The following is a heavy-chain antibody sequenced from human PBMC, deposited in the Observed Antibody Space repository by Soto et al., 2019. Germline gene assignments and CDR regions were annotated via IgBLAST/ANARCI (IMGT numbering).Heavy chain of an antibody. Sequence: QVQLVQSGAEVKKPGSSVKVSCKASGGTFSSYTISWVRQAPGQGLEWMGRIIPILGIANYAQKFQGRVKITADKSTSTAYMELSSLRSEDTAVYYCARCSSSSWYEGNYGMDVWGQGTTVTVSS. CDR2: IIPILGIA. CDR1: GGTFSSYT. CDR3: ARCSSSSWYEGNYGMDV. V-gene: IGHV1-69*02. J-gene: IGHJ6*02. D-gene: IGHD6-13*01.